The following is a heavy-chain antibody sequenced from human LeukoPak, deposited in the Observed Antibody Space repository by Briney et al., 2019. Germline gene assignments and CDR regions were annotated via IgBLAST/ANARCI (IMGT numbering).Heavy chain of an antibody. Sequence: ETLSLTCAVYGGSFSSYYWGWVRQAPGKGLEWVAIIKYDGIDKQYLDSVKGRFTISRDNAKNSLYLDMNSLRAEDTAMYYCVRNRGWLQFDNWGQGTLVTVSS. V-gene: IGHV3-7*01. CDR2: IKYDGIDK. J-gene: IGHJ4*02. CDR3: VRNRGWLQFDN. CDR1: GGSFSSYY. D-gene: IGHD5-24*01.